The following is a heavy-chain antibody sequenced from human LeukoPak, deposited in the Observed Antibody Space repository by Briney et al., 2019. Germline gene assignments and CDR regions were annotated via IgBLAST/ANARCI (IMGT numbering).Heavy chain of an antibody. CDR1: GFSFTSYW. J-gene: IGHJ4*02. CDR3: ARGDFNDLRYGC. D-gene: IGHD2-21*02. CDR2: IKEDGSVK. Sequence: GGSLRLSCAASGFSFTSYWMSWVRQAPGKGLEWVANIKEDGSVKFYVDSVRGRFTISRDNTKNSLYLQMNGLGAEDTAMYYCARGDFNDLRYGCWGQGSLVTVSS. V-gene: IGHV3-7*03.